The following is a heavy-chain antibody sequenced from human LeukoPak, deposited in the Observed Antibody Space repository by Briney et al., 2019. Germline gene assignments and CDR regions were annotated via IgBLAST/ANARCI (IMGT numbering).Heavy chain of an antibody. CDR3: AGGGYDILTGYPSLDY. Sequence: GESLKISCKGSGYSFTNYWIGWVRQMPGKGLEWMGIIYPGDSDTRYSPSFQGQVTISADKSISTAYLQWSSLKASDTAMYYCAGGGYDILTGYPSLDYWGQGTLVTVSS. D-gene: IGHD3-9*01. CDR1: GYSFTNYW. V-gene: IGHV5-51*01. J-gene: IGHJ4*02. CDR2: IYPGDSDT.